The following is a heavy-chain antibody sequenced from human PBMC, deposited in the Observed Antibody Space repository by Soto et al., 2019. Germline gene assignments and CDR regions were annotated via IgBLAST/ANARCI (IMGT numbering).Heavy chain of an antibody. CDR2: SNSDGSST. CDR1: GFTVSSYC. CDR3: ASGDYGMDV. J-gene: IGHJ6*02. D-gene: IGHD3-16*01. Sequence: XESLRLSCAASGFTVSSYCMHWVRQAPGKGLVWVSRSNSDGSSTSYADSVKGRFTISRDNVKNTLYLQMNSLRAEDTAVYYCASGDYGMDVWGQGTTVTVSS. V-gene: IGHV3-74*01.